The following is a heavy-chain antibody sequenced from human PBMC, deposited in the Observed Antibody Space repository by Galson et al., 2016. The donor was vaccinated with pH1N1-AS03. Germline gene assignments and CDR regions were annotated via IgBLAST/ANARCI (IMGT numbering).Heavy chain of an antibody. J-gene: IGHJ4*01. CDR1: GFIFNSYT. CDR3: AKAVEFAWTTYDFEY. D-gene: IGHD4-17*01. V-gene: IGHV3-30*18. Sequence: SLRLSCAASGFIFNSYTMHWVRQAPGKGLEWVAVISFDGNNRYYMDSVKGRFSISRDDSQNTLYLQMNSLRAEDTAVYYCAKAVEFAWTTYDFEYWGHGTLVTVTS. CDR2: ISFDGNNR.